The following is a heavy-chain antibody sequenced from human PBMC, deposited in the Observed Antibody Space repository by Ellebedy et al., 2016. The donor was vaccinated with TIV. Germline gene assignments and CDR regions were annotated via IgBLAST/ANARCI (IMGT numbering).Heavy chain of an antibody. CDR1: GITFSSYW. V-gene: IGHV3-7*01. Sequence: GGSLRLXXAASGITFSSYWMSWVRQAPGKGLEWVANIKQDGSEKYYVDSVKGRFTISRDNAKNSLYLQMNSLRAGDTAVYYCARASPVYSSSWYGYYYYGMDVWGQGTTVTVSS. D-gene: IGHD6-13*01. CDR2: IKQDGSEK. CDR3: ARASPVYSSSWYGYYYYGMDV. J-gene: IGHJ6*02.